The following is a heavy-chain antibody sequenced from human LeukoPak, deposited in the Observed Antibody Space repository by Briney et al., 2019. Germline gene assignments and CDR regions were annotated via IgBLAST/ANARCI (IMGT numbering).Heavy chain of an antibody. CDR3: ARDLAPSIAAAGTAPLGMDV. J-gene: IGHJ6*02. CDR1: GYTFTSYG. V-gene: IGHV1-18*01. Sequence: ASVKVSCKASGYTFTSYGISWVRQAPGQGLEWMGWISAYNGNTNYAQKLQGRVTMTTDTSTSTAYMELRSLRSDDTAVYYCARDLAPSIAAAGTAPLGMDVWGQGTTVTVSS. CDR2: ISAYNGNT. D-gene: IGHD6-13*01.